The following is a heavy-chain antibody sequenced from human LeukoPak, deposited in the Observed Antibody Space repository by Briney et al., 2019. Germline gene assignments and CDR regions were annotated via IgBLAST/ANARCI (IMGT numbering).Heavy chain of an antibody. J-gene: IGHJ4*02. CDR1: GGSISSGDYY. CDR3: ARASLRYLALFDY. V-gene: IGHV4-30-4*08. CDR2: IYYSGST. D-gene: IGHD3-9*01. Sequence: SQTLSLTCTVSGGSISSGDYYWSWIRQPPGKGLEWIGYIYYSGSTYYNPSLKSRVTISVDTSKNQFSLKLSSVTAADTAVYYCARASLRYLALFDYWGQGTLVTVSS.